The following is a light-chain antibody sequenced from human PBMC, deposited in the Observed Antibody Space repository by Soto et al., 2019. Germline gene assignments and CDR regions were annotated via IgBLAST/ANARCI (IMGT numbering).Light chain of an antibody. CDR3: VAWDDSLNGPI. J-gene: IGLJ2*01. Sequence: QSALTQPPSASGTPGQRVTISCSGSSSNIGSNTVHWYQQIPVTAPKLLIHINFHRPSGVPDLFSGSKYGNSASLGISGLQCGDEGDYYCVAWDDSLNGPIFGGGTKLTVL. CDR1: SSNIGSNT. V-gene: IGLV1-44*01. CDR2: INF.